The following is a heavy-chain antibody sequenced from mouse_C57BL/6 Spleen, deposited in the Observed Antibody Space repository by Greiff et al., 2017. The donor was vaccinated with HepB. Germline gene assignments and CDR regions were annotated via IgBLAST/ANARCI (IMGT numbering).Heavy chain of an antibody. CDR1: GFTFSDYG. CDR2: ISSGSSTI. Sequence: EVQGVESGGGLVKPGGSLKLSCAASGFTFSDYGMHWVRQAPEKGLEWVAYISSGSSTIYYADTVKGRFTISRDNAKNTLFLQMTSLRSEDTAMYYCARQIYYDYGGVAYWGQGTLVTVSA. D-gene: IGHD2-4*01. V-gene: IGHV5-17*01. J-gene: IGHJ3*01. CDR3: ARQIYYDYGGVAY.